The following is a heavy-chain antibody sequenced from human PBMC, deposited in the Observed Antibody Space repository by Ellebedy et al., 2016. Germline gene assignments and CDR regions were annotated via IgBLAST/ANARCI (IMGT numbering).Heavy chain of an antibody. D-gene: IGHD3-22*01. Sequence: GESLKISCAASGFTFSNAWMSWVRQAPGKGLEWVANTKQDGSVKQYMDSVKGRFTISRDNAKNSLYLQMNSVRAEDEAVYYCARDMHDTSGYDAFDVWGQGTMVTVSS. CDR3: ARDMHDTSGYDAFDV. CDR2: TKQDGSVK. CDR1: GFTFSNAW. J-gene: IGHJ3*01. V-gene: IGHV3-7*01.